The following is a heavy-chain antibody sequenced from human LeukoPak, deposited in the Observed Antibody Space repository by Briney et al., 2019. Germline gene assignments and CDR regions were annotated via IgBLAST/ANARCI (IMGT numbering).Heavy chain of an antibody. V-gene: IGHV1-2*02. CDR2: INPNSGGT. J-gene: IGHJ4*02. CDR3: ARGRGGDWTNYFDY. D-gene: IGHD2-21*02. CDR1: EYPFTGYY. Sequence: ASVKVSCKASEYPFTGYYMHWLRQAPGQGLEWVGWINPNSGGTKYAQKFQGRVTMTRDTSITTAYMELSSLRSDDTAVFYCARGRGGDWTNYFDYWGQGSLVTVAS.